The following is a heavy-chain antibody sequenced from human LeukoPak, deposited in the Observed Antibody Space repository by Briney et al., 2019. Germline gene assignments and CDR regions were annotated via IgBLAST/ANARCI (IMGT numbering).Heavy chain of an antibody. D-gene: IGHD2-8*02. CDR2: ISGSGGST. V-gene: IGHV3-23*01. CDR3: AGGGTASAPLDY. J-gene: IGHJ4*02. CDR1: GFTFSSYA. Sequence: GGSLRLSCAASGFTFSSYAMSWVRQAPGKGLEWVSAISGSGGSTYYADSVKGRFTISRDNSKNTLYLQMNSLGPDDTAVYYCAGGGTASAPLDYWGQGTLVTVSS.